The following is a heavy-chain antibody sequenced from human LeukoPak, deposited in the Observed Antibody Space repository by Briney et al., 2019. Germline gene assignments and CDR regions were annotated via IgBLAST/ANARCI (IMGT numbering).Heavy chain of an antibody. Sequence: GGSLRLSCAASGFTFSSYAMSWVRQAPGKGLEWVANIKQDGSEKYYVDSVKGRFTISRDNAKNSLYLQMNSLRAEDTAVYYCARDGPVRGAAPFDYWGQGTLVTVSS. CDR3: ARDGPVRGAAPFDY. J-gene: IGHJ4*02. V-gene: IGHV3-7*01. D-gene: IGHD3-10*01. CDR2: IKQDGSEK. CDR1: GFTFSSYA.